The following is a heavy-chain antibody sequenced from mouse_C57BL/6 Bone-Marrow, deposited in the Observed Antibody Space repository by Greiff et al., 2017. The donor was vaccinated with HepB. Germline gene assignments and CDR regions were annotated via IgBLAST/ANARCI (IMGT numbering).Heavy chain of an antibody. CDR1: GYAFTNYL. J-gene: IGHJ3*01. CDR3: ARRSELGRIAY. D-gene: IGHD4-1*01. CDR2: INPGSGGT. V-gene: IGHV1-54*01. Sequence: VKLMESGAELVRPGTSVKVSCKASGYAFTNYLIEWVKQRPGQGLEWIGVINPGSGGTNYNEKFKGKATLTADKSSSTAYMQLSSLTSEDSAVYFCARRSELGRIAYWGQGTLVTVSA.